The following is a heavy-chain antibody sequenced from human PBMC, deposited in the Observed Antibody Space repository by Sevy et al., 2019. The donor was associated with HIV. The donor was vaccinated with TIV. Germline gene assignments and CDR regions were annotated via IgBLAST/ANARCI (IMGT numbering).Heavy chain of an antibody. CDR2: FDPEDDIP. V-gene: IGHV1-24*01. D-gene: IGHD3-3*01. Sequence: ASVKVSCKASGYTLTELSMHWVRQAPGKGLEWMGGFDPEDDIPIYAQKFQGRVTMNEDTSTDTVYMELSSLRSEDTAVYYCSTGVDFWRGGSYHGMDVWGQGTTVTVSS. J-gene: IGHJ6*02. CDR3: STGVDFWRGGSYHGMDV. CDR1: GYTLTELS.